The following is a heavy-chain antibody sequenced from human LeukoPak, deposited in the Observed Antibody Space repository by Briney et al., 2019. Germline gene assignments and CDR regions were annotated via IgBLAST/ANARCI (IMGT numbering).Heavy chain of an antibody. CDR2: ISGSGGST. V-gene: IGHV3-23*01. D-gene: IGHD5-24*01. J-gene: IGHJ4*02. CDR3: AKDRGGTEGGYNAVSYFDY. Sequence: GGSLRLSCAASGFTFSSYGMSWVRQAPGKWLEWVSAISGSGGSTYYADSVKGRFTISRDNSKNTLYLQMNSLRAEDTAVYYCAKDRGGTEGGYNAVSYFDYWGQGTLVTVSS. CDR1: GFTFSSYG.